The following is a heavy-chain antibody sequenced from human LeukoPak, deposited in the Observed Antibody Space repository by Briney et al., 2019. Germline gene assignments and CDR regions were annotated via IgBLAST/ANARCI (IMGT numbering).Heavy chain of an antibody. CDR1: GYSIGSGYY. D-gene: IGHD2-2*01. Sequence: SETLSLTCAVSGYSIGSGYYWGWIRQPPGKGLEWIGSTYHSGSTYYNPSLKSRVTISVDTSKNQFSLKLSSVTAADTAVYYCAREGGCSSASCYATFDYWGQGTLVTVSS. J-gene: IGHJ4*02. CDR2: TYHSGST. V-gene: IGHV4-38-2*02. CDR3: AREGGCSSASCYATFDY.